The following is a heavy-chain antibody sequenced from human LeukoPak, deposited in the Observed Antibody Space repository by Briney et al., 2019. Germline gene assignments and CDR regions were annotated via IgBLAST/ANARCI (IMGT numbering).Heavy chain of an antibody. J-gene: IGHJ5*02. V-gene: IGHV1-69*01. D-gene: IGHD2-2*01. CDR3: ARDAGVVPAATNWFDP. CDR2: IIPIFGTA. Sequence: ASVEVSCKASGGTFSSYAISWVRQAPGQGLEWMGGIIPIFGTANYAQKFQGRVTITADESTSTAYMELSSLRSEDTAVYYCARDAGVVPAATNWFDPWGQGTLVTVSS. CDR1: GGTFSSYA.